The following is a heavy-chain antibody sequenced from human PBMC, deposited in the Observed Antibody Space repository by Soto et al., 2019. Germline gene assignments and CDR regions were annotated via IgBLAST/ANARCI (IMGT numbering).Heavy chain of an antibody. CDR2: IVPLLGTA. CDR3: AREYSSGWSGY. V-gene: IGHV1-69*01. J-gene: IGHJ4*02. D-gene: IGHD6-19*01. CDR1: GGTFSTSG. Sequence: QVHLVQSGAEVKKPGSSVKVSCKASGGTFSTSGISWVRQAPGQGLEWVGRIVPLLGTANYAQRFQGRVTITADESTSTGYMELSSLRSEDTAVYCCAREYSSGWSGYWGQGTLVTVSS.